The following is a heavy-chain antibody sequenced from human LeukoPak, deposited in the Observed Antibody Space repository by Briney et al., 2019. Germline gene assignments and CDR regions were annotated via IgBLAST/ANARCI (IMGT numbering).Heavy chain of an antibody. D-gene: IGHD3-10*01. J-gene: IGHJ6*02. CDR3: ARIRFGNYYYYGMDV. V-gene: IGHV1-2*02. CDR1: GYTFTVYY. Sequence: ASVKVSCKASGYTFTVYYMHWVRQAPGQGLEWMGWINPNSGGTNYAQKFQGRVTMTRDTSISTAYMELSRLRSDDTAVYYCARIRFGNYYYYGMDVWGQGTTVTVSS. CDR2: INPNSGGT.